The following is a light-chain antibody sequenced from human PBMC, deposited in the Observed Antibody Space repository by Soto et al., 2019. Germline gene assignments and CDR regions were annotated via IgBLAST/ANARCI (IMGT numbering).Light chain of an antibody. J-gene: IGKJ2*01. CDR2: GSS. Sequence: EIVLTQSPGTLSLSPGERATLSCRASQSVSSSYLAWYQQKPGQAPRLLIYGSSSRSTGIPDRFSGSGCGTAVSIPISRLQPEDFAVYYCQQYYSSPAYTFGQGTKLEIK. CDR3: QQYYSSPAYT. CDR1: QSVSSSY. V-gene: IGKV3-20*01.